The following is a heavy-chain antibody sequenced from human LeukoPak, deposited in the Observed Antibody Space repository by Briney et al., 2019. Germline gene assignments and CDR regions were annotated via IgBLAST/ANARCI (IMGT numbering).Heavy chain of an antibody. J-gene: IGHJ4*02. CDR2: MYKSGST. CDR1: GGSISGSY. Sequence: KPSETLSLTCTVCGGSISGSYWSWLRQPPRKGLEWIAYMYKSGSTHYNPSLKSRVTISIDTSKNQFSLKRSSLTAADTAIYYCARGIESYGDYGYWGQGILVTVSS. CDR3: ARGIESYGDYGY. V-gene: IGHV4-59*01. D-gene: IGHD4-17*01.